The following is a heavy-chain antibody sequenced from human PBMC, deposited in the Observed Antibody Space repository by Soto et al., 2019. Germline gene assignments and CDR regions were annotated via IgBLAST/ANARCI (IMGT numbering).Heavy chain of an antibody. CDR3: ARAPRPAAIAVLDH. D-gene: IGHD6-19*01. J-gene: IGHJ4*02. CDR2: VNPNTGDT. CDR1: GYTFSSYD. Sequence: AYLSCKASGYTFSSYDINLLRQPTGQGPEWMGWVNPNTGDTGLAQRFQARVTLSSDTSINTAYVEVSSLRPDDTAIYFCARAPRPAAIAVLDHWGQGTLVTVS. V-gene: IGHV1-8*01.